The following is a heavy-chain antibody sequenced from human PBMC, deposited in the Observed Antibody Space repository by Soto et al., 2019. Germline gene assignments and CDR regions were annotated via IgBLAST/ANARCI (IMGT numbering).Heavy chain of an antibody. CDR3: ARVLKYEYNYVTRAVDS. D-gene: IGHD3-16*01. Sequence: QVQLVQSGTEVKKPGASVKVSCKASGYTFPSYGISWVRQAPGQGLEWMGWISAYNGHAKYPQKSQGGVYLTADTSTSTAYMELRSLRSDATAMYYCARVLKYEYNYVTRAVDSWGQGTLVTVSS. J-gene: IGHJ4*02. CDR1: GYTFPSYG. CDR2: ISAYNGHA. V-gene: IGHV1-18*04.